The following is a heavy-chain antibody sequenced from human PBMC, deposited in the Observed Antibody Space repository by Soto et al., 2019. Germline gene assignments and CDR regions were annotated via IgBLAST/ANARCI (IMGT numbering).Heavy chain of an antibody. CDR3: AKRRSGYEYYSYYYYMDV. CDR1: GFTFSSYA. Sequence: EVQLLESGGGLVQPGGSLRLSCSASGFTFSSYAMSWGRQAPGKGLEWVSAISGSGGSTYYADSVKGRFTISRDNSKNSLYLQMNSLRAEDTAVYYCAKRRSGYEYYSYYYYMDVWGKGTTVTVSS. V-gene: IGHV3-23*01. J-gene: IGHJ6*03. CDR2: ISGSGGST. D-gene: IGHD5-12*01.